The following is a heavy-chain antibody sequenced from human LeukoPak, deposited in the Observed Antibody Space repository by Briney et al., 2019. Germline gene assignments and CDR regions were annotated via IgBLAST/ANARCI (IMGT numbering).Heavy chain of an antibody. CDR2: IYPGDSDT. V-gene: IGHV5-51*01. CDR1: GYSFTSYW. CDR3: ARVTLYDSSGYSYNWFDP. Sequence: GESLKISCKGSGYSFTSYWIGWVRQMPGKGLEWMGIIYPGDSDTRYSPSFQGQVTISADKSISTAYLQWSSLKASDTAMYYCARVTLYDSSGYSYNWFDPWGQGTLVTVSS. J-gene: IGHJ5*02. D-gene: IGHD3-22*01.